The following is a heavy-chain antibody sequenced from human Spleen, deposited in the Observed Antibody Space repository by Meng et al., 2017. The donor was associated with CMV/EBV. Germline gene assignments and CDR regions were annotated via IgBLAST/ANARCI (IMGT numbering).Heavy chain of an antibody. D-gene: IGHD3-9*01. CDR1: GGSISSGDYY. V-gene: IGHV4-30-4*08. CDR3: ARDNDILTPWFDP. J-gene: IGHJ5*02. Sequence: SETLSLTCTVSGGSISSGDYYWSWIRQPPGKGLEWIGYIYYSGSTYYNPSLKSRVTISVDTSKNQFSLKLSSVTAADTAVYYCARDNDILTPWFDPWGQGTLVTVSS. CDR2: IYYSGST.